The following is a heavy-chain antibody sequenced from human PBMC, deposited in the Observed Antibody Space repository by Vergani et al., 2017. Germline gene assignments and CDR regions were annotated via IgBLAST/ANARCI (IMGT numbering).Heavy chain of an antibody. CDR2: ISYDGTQK. CDR3: ATKSCGTPGCQRGYFRE. CDR1: GFTPCYYG. V-gene: IGHV3-30*03. J-gene: IGHJ1*01. Sequence: QVHLVESGGGVVQPGRSLRLSCVVSGFTPCYYGMHWVRQATGKGLEWVAVISYDGTQKYYADSVKGRFTISRDNSKSTLYLQMNSLRTEDTAVYYCATKSCGTPGCQRGYFREWGQGTLVTVSS. D-gene: IGHD1-1*01.